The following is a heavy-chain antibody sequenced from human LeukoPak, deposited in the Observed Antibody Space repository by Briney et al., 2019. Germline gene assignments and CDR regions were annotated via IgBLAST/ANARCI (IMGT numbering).Heavy chain of an antibody. Sequence: PGGSLRLSCAASGFTFSSYGMNWVRQAPGKGLEWVSSISSSSSYIYYADSVKGRFTFSRDNAKNSLYLQMNSLRAEDTAVYYCARDQSSSWYNFDYWGQGTLVTVSS. D-gene: IGHD6-13*01. CDR2: ISSSSSYI. CDR1: GFTFSSYG. CDR3: ARDQSSSWYNFDY. J-gene: IGHJ4*02. V-gene: IGHV3-21*01.